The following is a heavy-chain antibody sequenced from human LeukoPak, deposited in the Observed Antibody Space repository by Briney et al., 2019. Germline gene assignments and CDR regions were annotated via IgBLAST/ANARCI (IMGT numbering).Heavy chain of an antibody. CDR2: ISYDGSNK. V-gene: IGHV3-30*18. Sequence: GGSLRLSCAASGFTFSSYVMHWVRQAPGKGLEWVAVISYDGSNKYYADSVKGRFTISRDNSKNTLYLQMNSLRAEDTAVYYCANLEEQLEDFDYWGQGTLVTVSS. J-gene: IGHJ4*02. CDR3: ANLEEQLEDFDY. CDR1: GFTFSSYV. D-gene: IGHD1-1*01.